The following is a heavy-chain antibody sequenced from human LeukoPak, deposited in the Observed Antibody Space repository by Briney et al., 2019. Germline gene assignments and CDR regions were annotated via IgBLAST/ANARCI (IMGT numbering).Heavy chain of an antibody. CDR2: VDPDGTTT. V-gene: IGHV3-74*01. Sequence: PGGSLRLSCAASRFTFSSYFMSWVRQAPGEGLVWVSRVDPDGTTTNYADSVTGRFTTSRDNAKNTLYLQMNSLRAEDTALYYCTRVQAGRSGLMDVWGRGTTVTVSS. CDR1: RFTFSSYF. J-gene: IGHJ6*02. CDR3: TRVQAGRSGLMDV. D-gene: IGHD2-8*02.